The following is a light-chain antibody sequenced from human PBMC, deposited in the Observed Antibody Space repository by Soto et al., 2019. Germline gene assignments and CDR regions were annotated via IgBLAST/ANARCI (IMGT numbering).Light chain of an antibody. V-gene: IGKV3-15*01. CDR1: QSVSSN. CDR3: QQSNNWPWT. CDR2: GAS. Sequence: PPSPSSLSSSVGDNVTLSCRASQSVSSNLAWYQQKPGQAPRLLIYGASTRATGIPARFSGSGSGTEFTLTISSLQSEDFAVYYCQQSNNWPWTFGQGTMV. J-gene: IGKJ1*01.